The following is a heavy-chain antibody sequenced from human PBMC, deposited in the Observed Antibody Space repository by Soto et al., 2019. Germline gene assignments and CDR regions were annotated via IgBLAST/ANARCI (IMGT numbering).Heavy chain of an antibody. CDR2: ISAAGDP. CDR1: GFTFRNYD. Sequence: EVQLVESGGGLVQPGGSLRLSCEASGFTFRNYDMHWVRQGTGKGLEWVSGISAAGDPDYADSVQGRFTISRENAQNSFFLQMKSLSVGATAVYYCARTDRDFYGLDVWGQGTTVIVSS. V-gene: IGHV3-13*05. J-gene: IGHJ6*02. CDR3: ARTDRDFYGLDV.